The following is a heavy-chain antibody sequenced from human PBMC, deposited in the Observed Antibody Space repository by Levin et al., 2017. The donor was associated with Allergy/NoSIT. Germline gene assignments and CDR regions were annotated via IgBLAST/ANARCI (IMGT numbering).Heavy chain of an antibody. D-gene: IGHD2-15*01. CDR2: IHHSGTT. Sequence: PSETLSLTCNVSGHSITSDYYWAWIRLSPGKGLDWIGTIHHSGTTYYNPSLQSRVVISPHTSDNLVSPRPSSVPATDSAVYSFSRGVVAAATPHYYDKWGQGTLVTVSS. J-gene: IGHJ4*02. V-gene: IGHV4-38-2*02. CDR3: SRGVVAAATPHYYDK. CDR1: GHSITSDYY.